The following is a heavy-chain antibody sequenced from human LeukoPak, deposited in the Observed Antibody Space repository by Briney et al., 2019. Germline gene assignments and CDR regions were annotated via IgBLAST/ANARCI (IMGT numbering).Heavy chain of an antibody. V-gene: IGHV3-49*03. Sequence: GGSLRLSCTASGLTFGDYAMSWIRQAPGKGLEWVGFIRSKAYGGTREYAASVKGRFTISRDDSKSIAYLQMNSLKTEEAAVYYCTRGGTSAGGSCYAGYWGQGTLVTVSS. CDR3: TRGGTSAGGSCYAGY. D-gene: IGHD2-15*01. CDR1: GLTFGDYA. CDR2: IRSKAYGGTR. J-gene: IGHJ4*02.